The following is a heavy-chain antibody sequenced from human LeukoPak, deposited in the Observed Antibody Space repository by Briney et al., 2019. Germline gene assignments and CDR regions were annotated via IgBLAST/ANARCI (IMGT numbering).Heavy chain of an antibody. CDR2: INHSGST. D-gene: IGHD3-10*01. CDR1: GGSFSGYY. Sequence: PSETLSLTCAVYGGSFSGYYWSWIRQHPGKGLEWIGEINHSGSTNYNPSLKSRVTISVDTSKNQFSLKLSSVTAADTAVYYCARGGVTMVRGVIRNFDYWGQGTLVTVSS. J-gene: IGHJ4*02. V-gene: IGHV4-34*01. CDR3: ARGGVTMVRGVIRNFDY.